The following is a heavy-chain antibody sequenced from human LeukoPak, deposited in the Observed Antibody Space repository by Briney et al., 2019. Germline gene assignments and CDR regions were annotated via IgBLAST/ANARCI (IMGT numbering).Heavy chain of an antibody. J-gene: IGHJ4*02. Sequence: SETLSLTCTVSGGSISSYYWSWIRQPPGKGLEWNGYIYYSGSTNYNPSLKSRVTISVDTSKNQFSLKLSSVTAADTAVYYCARHTYYYGSSGYRAVLFDYWGQGTLVTVSS. CDR2: IYYSGST. CDR3: ARHTYYYGSSGYRAVLFDY. V-gene: IGHV4-59*08. D-gene: IGHD3-22*01. CDR1: GGSISSYY.